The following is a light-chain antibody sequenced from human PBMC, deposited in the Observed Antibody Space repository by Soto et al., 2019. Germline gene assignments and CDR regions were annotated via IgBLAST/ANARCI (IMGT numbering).Light chain of an antibody. J-gene: IGKJ1*01. V-gene: IGKV3-20*01. Sequence: EIVLTQSPGTMSLSPGERATLSCRASQNVDNNYFAWYQQKPGQAPRNNIFGASGRATGIPDRFSGSGSGTDFTLTISRLESEDFAMYYCQQYGSLSWKFGQGNKVEIK. CDR3: QQYGSLSWK. CDR1: QNVDNNY. CDR2: GAS.